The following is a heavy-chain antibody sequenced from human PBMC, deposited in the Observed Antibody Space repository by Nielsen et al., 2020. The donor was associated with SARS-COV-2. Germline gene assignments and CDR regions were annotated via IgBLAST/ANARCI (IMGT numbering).Heavy chain of an antibody. J-gene: IGHJ5*02. CDR2: ISAYNGNT. D-gene: IGHD6-13*01. CDR3: ARVFSGAAGFLPPYSWFDP. V-gene: IGHV1-18*04. CDR1: GYTFTSYG. Sequence: ASVKVSCKASGYTFTSYGISWVRQAPGQGLEWMGWISAYNGNTNYAQKLQGRVTMTTDTSTSTAYMELSSLRSEDTAVYYCARVFSGAAGFLPPYSWFDPWGQGTLVTVSS.